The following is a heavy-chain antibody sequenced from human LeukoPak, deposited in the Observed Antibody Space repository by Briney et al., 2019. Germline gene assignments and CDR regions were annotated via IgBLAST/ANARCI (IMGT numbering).Heavy chain of an antibody. Sequence: PGGSLRLSCAASGFAFSSYAMSWVRQAPGKGLEWVSAISGSGGSTYYADSVKGRFTISRDNSKNTLYLQMNSLRAEDTAVYYCAKDREQGDIVVVPAAIGPYYYGMDVWGQGTTVTVSS. CDR3: AKDREQGDIVVVPAAIGPYYYGMDV. J-gene: IGHJ6*02. CDR1: GFAFSSYA. CDR2: ISGSGGST. D-gene: IGHD2-2*01. V-gene: IGHV3-23*01.